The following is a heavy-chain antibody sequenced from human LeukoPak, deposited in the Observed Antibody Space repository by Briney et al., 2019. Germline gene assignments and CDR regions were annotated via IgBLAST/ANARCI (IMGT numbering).Heavy chain of an antibody. CDR2: IKQDGSEE. Sequence: PGGSLRLSCAASGFTFRIYWMSWVRQAPGKGLEWVANIKQDGSEENFVDSVKGRFTIYRDNAKKSLYLQMNSLRAEDTAVYYCARGSSAGASLRHDYWGQGTLVTVSS. V-gene: IGHV3-7*01. J-gene: IGHJ4*02. D-gene: IGHD1-26*01. CDR3: ARGSSAGASLRHDY. CDR1: GFTFRIYW.